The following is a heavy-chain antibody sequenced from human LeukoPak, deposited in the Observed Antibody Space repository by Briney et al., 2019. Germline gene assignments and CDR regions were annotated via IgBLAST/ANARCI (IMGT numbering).Heavy chain of an antibody. V-gene: IGHV1-18*01. J-gene: IGHJ4*02. CDR1: GYTFSSYG. D-gene: IGHD6-13*01. CDR2: ISTYNGNT. CDR3: ARETGSSSPFDY. Sequence: ASVKVSCKASGYTFSSYGISWVRQAPGQGLEWMGWISTYNGNTNYAQKLQGRVTMTTDTSTSTAYMELRSLRSGDTAVYYCARETGSSSPFDYWGQGTLVTVSS.